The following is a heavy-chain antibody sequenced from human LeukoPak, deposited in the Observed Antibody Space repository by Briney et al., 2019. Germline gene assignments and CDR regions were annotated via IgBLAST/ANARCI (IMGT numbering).Heavy chain of an antibody. V-gene: IGHV3-53*01. CDR1: GFIVSSYY. CDR3: AKATCSGASCYRFDS. Sequence: SGGSLRLSCAVSGFIVSSYYMTWVRQAPGGGLEWVSLIYSGGSTYSGDSVKGRFTISRDTSKNTLYLQMTSLRAEDTAVYYCAKATCSGASCYRFDSWGQGTLVTVSS. CDR2: IYSGGST. J-gene: IGHJ4*02. D-gene: IGHD2-15*01.